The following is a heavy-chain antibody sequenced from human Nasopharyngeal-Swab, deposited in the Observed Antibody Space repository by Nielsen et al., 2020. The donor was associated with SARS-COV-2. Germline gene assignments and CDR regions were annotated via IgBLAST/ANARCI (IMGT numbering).Heavy chain of an antibody. CDR1: GYSFTSYW. CDR2: IYPGDSYT. D-gene: IGHD6-25*01. V-gene: IGHV5-10-1*01. CDR3: ARLSGSHLDY. J-gene: IGHJ4*02. Sequence: GGSLRLSCKGSGYSFTSYWIGWVRQMPGKGLEWMGIIYPGDSYTNYSPSFQGHVTMSADKSISIAYLQWSSLKASDTAMYYCARLSGSHLDYWGQGTLVTVSS.